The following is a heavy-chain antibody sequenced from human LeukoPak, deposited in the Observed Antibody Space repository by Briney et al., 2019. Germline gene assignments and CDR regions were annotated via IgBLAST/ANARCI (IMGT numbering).Heavy chain of an antibody. CDR3: ARHGGDGRGTYIYYYGLDV. CDR2: IYYSGTT. V-gene: IGHV4-61*03. CDR1: AGSINNNTYY. D-gene: IGHD2-21*02. J-gene: IGHJ6*02. Sequence: SETLSLTCTVSAGSINNNTYYWSWIRQPPGKGLEWIGYIYYSGTTSYNPSLKSRVTISVDTSKNHFSLKLSSVTAADTAVYYCARHGGDGRGTYIYYYGLDVWGQGTTVTVSS.